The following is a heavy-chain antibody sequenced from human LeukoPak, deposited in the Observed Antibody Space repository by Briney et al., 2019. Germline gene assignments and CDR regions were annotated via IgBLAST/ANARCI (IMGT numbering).Heavy chain of an antibody. J-gene: IGHJ5*01. CDR3: ARAGVGSGRRFDS. Sequence: PSETLSLTCRVTDDSISTNTWSWIRQPPGKGLEWIGYFSYTGSSNSNPSLGSRVTISLDMSSHQFSLRLSSVTAADTAVYFCARAGVGSGRRFDSWGRGALVTVSS. CDR2: FSYTGSS. D-gene: IGHD3-10*01. CDR1: DDSISTNT. V-gene: IGHV4-59*08.